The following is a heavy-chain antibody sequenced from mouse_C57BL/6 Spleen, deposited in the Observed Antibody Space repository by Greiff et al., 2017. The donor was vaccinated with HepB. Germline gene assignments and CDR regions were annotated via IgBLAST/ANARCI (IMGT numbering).Heavy chain of an antibody. CDR2: IDPETGGT. Sequence: QVQLKESGAELVRPGASVTLSCKASGYTFTDYEMHWVKQTPVHGLEWIGAIDPETGGTAYNQKFKGKAILTADKSSSTAYMELRSLTSEDSAVYYCTRNLGYYGSSLFDYWGQGTTLTVSS. CDR3: TRNLGYYGSSLFDY. D-gene: IGHD1-1*01. CDR1: GYTFTDYE. J-gene: IGHJ2*01. V-gene: IGHV1-15*01.